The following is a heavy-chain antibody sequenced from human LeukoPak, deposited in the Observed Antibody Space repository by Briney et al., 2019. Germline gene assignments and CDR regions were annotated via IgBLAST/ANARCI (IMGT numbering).Heavy chain of an antibody. J-gene: IGHJ3*02. D-gene: IGHD3-22*01. CDR2: IIPIFGTA. CDR1: GGTFSSYA. V-gene: IGHV1-69*05. Sequence: ASVKVSCKASGGTFSSYAISWVRQAPGQGLEWMGGIIPIFGTANYAQKFQGRVTITTDESTSTAYMELSSLRSEDTAVYYCAGDRGDYDSSGYYYVDAFDIWGQGTMVTVSS. CDR3: AGDRGDYDSSGYYYVDAFDI.